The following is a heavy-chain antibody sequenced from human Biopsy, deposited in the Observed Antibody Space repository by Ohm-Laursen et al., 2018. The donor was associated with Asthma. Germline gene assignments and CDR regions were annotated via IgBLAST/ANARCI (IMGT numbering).Heavy chain of an antibody. CDR3: ARGYSGSDRIVYYYSGLEV. V-gene: IGHV1-69*01. J-gene: IGHJ6*02. CDR1: GGSFSNYA. Sequence: SSVKVSCKASGGSFSNYAISWVRQAPGQGLEWMGGLIPVLGTPDHAQMFEGRVTIAADESTSTAYMELSSLSSEDTAVYYCARGYSGSDRIVYYYSGLEVWGQGTTVTVSS. CDR2: LIPVLGTP. D-gene: IGHD5-12*01.